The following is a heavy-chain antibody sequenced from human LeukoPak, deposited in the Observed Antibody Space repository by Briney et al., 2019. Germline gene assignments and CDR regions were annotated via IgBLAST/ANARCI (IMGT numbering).Heavy chain of an antibody. J-gene: IGHJ4*02. Sequence: SETLSLTCTVSGGSISSGGYYWSCIRQHPGKGLECIGYIYYSGSTYYNPSLKSRVTISVDTSKNQFSLKLSSVTAADTAVYYCARWSDYYDSTGYHDYWGQGTLVTVSS. CDR3: ARWSDYYDSTGYHDY. CDR2: IYYSGST. D-gene: IGHD3-22*01. V-gene: IGHV4-31*03. CDR1: GGSISSGGYY.